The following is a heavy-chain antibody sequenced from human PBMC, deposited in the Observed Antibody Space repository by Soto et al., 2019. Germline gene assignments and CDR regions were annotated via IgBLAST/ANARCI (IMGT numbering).Heavy chain of an antibody. CDR1: GGSVSSYY. CDR2: IYYSGST. J-gene: IGHJ5*02. Sequence: SETLSLTCTVSGGSVSSYYWSWIRQPPGKGLEWIGYIYYSGSTSYNPSLKSRVTMSVDASKNRFFLKLSSVTAADTAVYYCARGPDGAGNWFDPWGQGALVTVS. V-gene: IGHV4-59*02. CDR3: ARGPDGAGNWFDP. D-gene: IGHD4-17*01.